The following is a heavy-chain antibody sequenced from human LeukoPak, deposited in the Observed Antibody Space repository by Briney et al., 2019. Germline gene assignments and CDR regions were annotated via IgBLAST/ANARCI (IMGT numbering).Heavy chain of an antibody. V-gene: IGHV4-34*01. J-gene: IGHJ4*02. CDR3: ARAVAGFDY. CDR2: INPSGGT. CDR1: GVSFSGYY. D-gene: IGHD6-19*01. Sequence: PSETLSLTCAVYGVSFSGYYWSWIRQPPGEGLEWIGEINPSGGTTYHPSLKSRVTISVHTSKNQFSLHLSSVTAADTAVYYCARAVAGFDYWGQGTLVTVSS.